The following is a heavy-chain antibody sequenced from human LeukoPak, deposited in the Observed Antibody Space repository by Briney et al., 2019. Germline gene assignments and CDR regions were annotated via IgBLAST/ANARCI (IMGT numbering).Heavy chain of an antibody. Sequence: SETLSLTCTVSGYSISSGYFWGWIRQPPGKGLEWIGSIYHSGTTYYNPSLKSRVTISVDTSKNQFSLKLSSVTAADTAVYYCARPTEDYYGSGSFDPWGQGTLVTVSS. CDR3: ARPTEDYYGSGSFDP. CDR2: IYHSGTT. CDR1: GYSISSGYF. J-gene: IGHJ5*02. V-gene: IGHV4-38-2*02. D-gene: IGHD3-10*01.